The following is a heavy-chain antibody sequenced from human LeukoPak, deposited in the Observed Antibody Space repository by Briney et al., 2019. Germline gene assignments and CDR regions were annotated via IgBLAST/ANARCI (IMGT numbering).Heavy chain of an antibody. Sequence: SETLSLTCTVSGGSISSYYWSWIRQPPGKGLEWIGYIYYSGSTNYNPSLKSRVTISVDTSKNQFSLKLSSVTAADTAVYYCARSHYGSGPFDYWGQGTLSPSPQ. D-gene: IGHD3-10*01. CDR3: ARSHYGSGPFDY. J-gene: IGHJ4*02. V-gene: IGHV4-59*01. CDR1: GGSISSYY. CDR2: IYYSGST.